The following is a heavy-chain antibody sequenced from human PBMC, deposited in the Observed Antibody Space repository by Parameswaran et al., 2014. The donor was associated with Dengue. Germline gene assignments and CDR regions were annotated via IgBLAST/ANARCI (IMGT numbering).Heavy chain of an antibody. CDR3: AKSPPIYCSGGSCYSG. Sequence: VRQAPGKGLEWVSAISGSGGSTYYADSVKGRFTISRDNSKNTLYLQMNSLRAEDTAVYYCAKSPPIYCSGGSCYSGWGQGTLVTVSS. V-gene: IGHV3-23*01. J-gene: IGHJ4*02. CDR2: ISGSGGST. D-gene: IGHD2-15*01.